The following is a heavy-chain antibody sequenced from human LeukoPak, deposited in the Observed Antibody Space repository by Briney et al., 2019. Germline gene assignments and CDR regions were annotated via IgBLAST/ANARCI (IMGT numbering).Heavy chain of an antibody. CDR1: GFTFSISS. Sequence: GGSLRLSCAASGFTFSISSMNWVRQAPGKGLEWVSSISSSSSYISYADSVKGRFTISRDNAKNSLYLQLNSLRAEDTAVYYCARGYCGGDCYPDAFDIWGQGTMVTVSS. D-gene: IGHD2-21*02. V-gene: IGHV3-21*01. J-gene: IGHJ3*02. CDR2: ISSSSSYI. CDR3: ARGYCGGDCYPDAFDI.